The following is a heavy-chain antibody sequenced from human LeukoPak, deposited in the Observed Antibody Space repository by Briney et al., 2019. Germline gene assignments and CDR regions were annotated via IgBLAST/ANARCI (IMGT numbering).Heavy chain of an antibody. J-gene: IGHJ4*02. CDR1: GYTFTGYY. Sequence: ASVKVSCKASGYTFTGYYMHWVRQAPGQGLEWMGRINPNSGGTNYAQKFQGRVTMTRDTSISTAYMELSRLRSDDPAVYYCARDFGERATTPPDNWGRETLVTVSP. D-gene: IGHD5-24*01. V-gene: IGHV1-2*06. CDR3: ARDFGERATTPPDN. CDR2: INPNSGGT.